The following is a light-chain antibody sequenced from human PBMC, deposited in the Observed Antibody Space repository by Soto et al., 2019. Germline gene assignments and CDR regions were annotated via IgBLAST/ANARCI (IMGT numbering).Light chain of an antibody. V-gene: IGKV3-15*01. CDR3: QQYNYWPPLT. CDR2: DAS. CDR1: QSVGSN. Sequence: ETVMTQSPATLSVSPGERATLSCRASQSVGSNLAWYQQKPGRAPRLLIYDASTRATGIPARFSGSGSGTEFTLTINSLQSEDFAVYYCQQYNYWPPLTFGGGTKVDIK. J-gene: IGKJ4*01.